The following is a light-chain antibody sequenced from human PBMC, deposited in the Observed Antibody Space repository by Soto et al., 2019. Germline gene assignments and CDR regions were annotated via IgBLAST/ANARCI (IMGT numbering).Light chain of an antibody. V-gene: IGKV3-11*01. CDR3: QHRSNWPLT. CDR1: QSISSY. Sequence: EIVLTQSPATLSLSPGERDTLSCRASQSISSYLGWYQQKPGQAPRLLIYDASNRATGIPARFSGSGSGTDFTLTISNLEPEDFAVYYCQHRSNWPLTFGGGTKVEIK. CDR2: DAS. J-gene: IGKJ4*01.